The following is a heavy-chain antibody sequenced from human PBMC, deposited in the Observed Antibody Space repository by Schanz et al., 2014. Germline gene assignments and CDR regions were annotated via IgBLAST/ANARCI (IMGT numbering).Heavy chain of an antibody. CDR1: EFSFSSFG. J-gene: IGHJ5*02. D-gene: IGHD3-22*01. V-gene: IGHV3-48*01. CDR2: ISSSSSTI. CDR3: AREVGLYDRGWCDP. Sequence: EVQLVESGGGLVQPRGSLRLSCAASEFSFSSFGMNWVRQAPGKGLEWVSYISSSSSTIYYADSVKGRFTISRDNSRKTLYLQMNSLRADDTAVYYCAREVGLYDRGWCDPWGQGTLVTVSS.